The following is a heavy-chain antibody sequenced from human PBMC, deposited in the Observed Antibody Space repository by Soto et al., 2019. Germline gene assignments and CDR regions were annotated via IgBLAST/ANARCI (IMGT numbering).Heavy chain of an antibody. CDR1: GFTFNIYG. CDR3: AKDQASGQGSFDS. Sequence: GGSLRLSCAASGFTFNIYGMHWVRQAPDKGLEWVALISYDGSNQYYADSVKGRFTISRDNSKNTLFLQMNSLRADDTAVYYCAKDQASGQGSFDSWGQGTLVTAPQ. J-gene: IGHJ4*02. CDR2: ISYDGSNQ. V-gene: IGHV3-30*18.